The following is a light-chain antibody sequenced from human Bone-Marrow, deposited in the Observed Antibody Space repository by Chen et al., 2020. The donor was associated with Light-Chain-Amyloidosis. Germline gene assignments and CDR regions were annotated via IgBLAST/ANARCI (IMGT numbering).Light chain of an antibody. CDR3: QAWNTSVV. J-gene: IGLJ2*01. CDR1: KLGAKY. V-gene: IGLV3-1*01. CDR2: QDT. Sequence: SYELTQPPSVSVSPGQTASITCSGEKLGAKYTSWYQQKPGQSTVLVIYQDTKRPSGIPERFSGSKSGNTATLTINGTQAVDEAYYYCQAWNTSVVFGGGTKLTVL.